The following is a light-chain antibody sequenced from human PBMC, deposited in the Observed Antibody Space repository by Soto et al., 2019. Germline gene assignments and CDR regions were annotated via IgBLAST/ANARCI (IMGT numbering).Light chain of an antibody. J-gene: IGKJ5*01. Sequence: EIVLTQSPGTLSLSPGERATLSCRASQSVSSSYLAWYQQKPGQGPRLLIYGASSRATGIPDRFSGSGSGTDFTLTISRLEPEDFAVYYCQQYGSSVTFGQGTRLEI. CDR1: QSVSSSY. V-gene: IGKV3-20*01. CDR3: QQYGSSVT. CDR2: GAS.